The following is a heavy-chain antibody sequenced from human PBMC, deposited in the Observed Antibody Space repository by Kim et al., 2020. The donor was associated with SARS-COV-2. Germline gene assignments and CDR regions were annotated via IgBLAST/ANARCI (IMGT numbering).Heavy chain of an antibody. J-gene: IGHJ3*02. V-gene: IGHV1-46*01. Sequence: GQKCQGRVTMTRDTSTSTVYMELSSLRSEDTAVYYCAGGRVSGGDDACDIWGQGTMVTVSS. D-gene: IGHD2-8*01. CDR3: AGGRVSGGDDACDI.